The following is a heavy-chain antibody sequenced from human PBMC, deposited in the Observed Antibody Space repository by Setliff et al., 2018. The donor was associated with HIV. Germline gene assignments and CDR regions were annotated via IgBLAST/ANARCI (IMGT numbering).Heavy chain of an antibody. V-gene: IGHV1-69*13. CDR1: GYTFSQYG. CDR3: ARDSGYCANGVCSDNY. J-gene: IGHJ4*02. Sequence: SVKVSCKSSGYTFSQYGISWVRQAPGQGLEWMGGIIPIFGTANYAQRFQARVTITADESTSTAYMELSSLRSEDTAVYYCARDSGYCANGVCSDNYWGQGTLVTVSS. CDR2: IIPIFGTA. D-gene: IGHD2-8*01.